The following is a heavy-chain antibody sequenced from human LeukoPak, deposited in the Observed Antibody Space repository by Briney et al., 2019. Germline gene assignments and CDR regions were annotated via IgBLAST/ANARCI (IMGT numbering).Heavy chain of an antibody. V-gene: IGHV4-59*01. J-gene: IGHJ6*03. CDR2: VYYSGRT. CDR1: GGSISSYY. Sequence: SETLSLTCTVSGGSISSYYWNWIRQPPGKGLEWIAYVYYSGRTNCNPSLKSRVTISVDTSKNQFSLKLSSVTAADTALYYCARGSGYMDVWGKGSTVTVSS. CDR3: ARGSGYMDV.